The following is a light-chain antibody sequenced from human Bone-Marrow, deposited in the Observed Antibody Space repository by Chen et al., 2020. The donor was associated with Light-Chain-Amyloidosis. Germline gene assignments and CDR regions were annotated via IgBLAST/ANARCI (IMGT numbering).Light chain of an antibody. V-gene: IGKV1-5*03. CDR3: HQYKSFPWT. CDR1: HTTSAW. Sequence: DIQMTQSPSTLSASVGDRVTITCRASHTTSAWLAWYQQKPGKAPKVLIYQASTLESGVPSRFSGSGSGTEFTLTISSLQPDDFATYYCHQYKSFPWTFGQGTKVEMK. CDR2: QAS. J-gene: IGKJ1*01.